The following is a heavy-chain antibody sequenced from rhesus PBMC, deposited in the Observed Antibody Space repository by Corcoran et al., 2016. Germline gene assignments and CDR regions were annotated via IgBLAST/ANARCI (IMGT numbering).Heavy chain of an antibody. CDR2: ISCSDGST. Sequence: QVQLQESGPGLAKPSETLSLTCAVSGYSISSGYYGGWFLKPPGKGLDYIGYISCSDGSTYYNPSLKSRVTISKDTSKNQFSLKLSSVTAADTAVYYCARTPGNRFDVWGPGVLVTVSS. CDR1: GYSISSGYY. V-gene: IGHV4-99*01. CDR3: ARTPGNRFDV. D-gene: IGHD2-39*01. J-gene: IGHJ5-1*01.